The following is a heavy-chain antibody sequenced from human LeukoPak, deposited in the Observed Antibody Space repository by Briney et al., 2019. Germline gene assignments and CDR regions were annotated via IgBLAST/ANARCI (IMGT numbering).Heavy chain of an antibody. CDR3: ARDGYSSGWRFFWPTLDEKFDY. D-gene: IGHD6-19*01. J-gene: IGHJ4*02. CDR1: GFTFSSYW. V-gene: IGHV3-7*01. CDR2: IKQDGSEK. Sequence: GRSLRLSCAASGFTFSSYWMSWVRQAPGKGLEWVANIKQDGSEKYYVDSVKGRFTISRDNAKNSLYLQMNSLRAEDTAVYYCARDGYSSGWRFFWPTLDEKFDYWGQGTLVTVSS.